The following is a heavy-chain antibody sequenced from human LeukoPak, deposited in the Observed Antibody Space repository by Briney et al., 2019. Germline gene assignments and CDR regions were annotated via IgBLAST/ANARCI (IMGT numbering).Heavy chain of an antibody. J-gene: IGHJ4*02. CDR3: AGYRSGRNY. D-gene: IGHD5-18*01. CDR2: INHSGST. Sequence: PSETLSLTCAVYGGSFSGYYWSWIRQPPGKGLEWIGEINHSGSTNYNPSRKSRVTISVDTSKNQFSLKLSSVTAADTAVYYCAGYRSGRNYWGQGTLVTVSS. V-gene: IGHV4-34*01. CDR1: GGSFSGYY.